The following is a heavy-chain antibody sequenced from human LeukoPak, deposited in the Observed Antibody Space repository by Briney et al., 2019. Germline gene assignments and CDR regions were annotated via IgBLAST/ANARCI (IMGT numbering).Heavy chain of an antibody. V-gene: IGHV4-39*07. J-gene: IGHJ4*02. D-gene: IGHD4-11*01. CDR3: AREGGLQHHFDY. CDR2: IYYSGST. CDR1: GGSISSSSYY. Sequence: SETLSLTCTVPGGSISSSSYYWGWIRQPPGKGLEWIGSIYYSGSTYYNPSLKSRVTISVDTSKNQFSLKLSSVTAADTAVYYCAREGGLQHHFDYWGQGTLVTVSS.